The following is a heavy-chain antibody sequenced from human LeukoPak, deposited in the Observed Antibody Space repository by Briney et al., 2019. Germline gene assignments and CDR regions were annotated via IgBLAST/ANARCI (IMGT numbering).Heavy chain of an antibody. Sequence: GGPLRLSCAASGFTFSSYAMSWVRQAPGKGLEWVSAISGSGGSTYYADSVKGRLTISRDNSKNTLYLQMNSLRAEDTAVYYCVRSRYDYVWGTIDYWGQGTLVTVSS. J-gene: IGHJ4*02. D-gene: IGHD3-16*01. CDR3: VRSRYDYVWGTIDY. CDR2: ISGSGGST. CDR1: GFTFSSYA. V-gene: IGHV3-23*01.